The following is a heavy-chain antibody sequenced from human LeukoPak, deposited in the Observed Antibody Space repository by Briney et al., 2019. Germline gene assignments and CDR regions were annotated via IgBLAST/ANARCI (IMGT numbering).Heavy chain of an antibody. D-gene: IGHD6-6*01. Sequence: SETLPLTCTFSSDSISNYFWSWIRQPPGKGLEWIGRISASGSSNYNPSLKSRVTMSLDTSKNQFSLKLTSVTAADTAVYYCARLRVPAARGAFDCWGQGTMVTVAS. CDR1: SDSISNYF. J-gene: IGHJ3*01. V-gene: IGHV4-4*07. CDR2: ISASGSS. CDR3: ARLRVPAARGAFDC.